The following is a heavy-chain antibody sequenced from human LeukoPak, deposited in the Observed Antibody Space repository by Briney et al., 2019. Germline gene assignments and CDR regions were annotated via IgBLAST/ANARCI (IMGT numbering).Heavy chain of an antibody. D-gene: IGHD6-13*01. Sequence: GESLKISCKGSGYSFTSYWIGWVRQMPGKGLEWMGIIYPGDSDTRYSPSFQGQVAISADKSISTAYLQWSSLKASDTAMYYCARGSVAAAGTPPFDYWGQGTLVTVSS. J-gene: IGHJ4*02. CDR2: IYPGDSDT. V-gene: IGHV5-51*01. CDR3: ARGSVAAAGTPPFDY. CDR1: GYSFTSYW.